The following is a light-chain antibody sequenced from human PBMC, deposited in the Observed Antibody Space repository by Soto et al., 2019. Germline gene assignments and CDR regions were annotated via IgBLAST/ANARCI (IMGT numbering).Light chain of an antibody. CDR3: GTWDSNLSAVV. Sequence: QSVLTQPPSVSAAPGQKVTISCSGSSSNIGSNYVSWYQQLPGTAPKLLIYDNNKRPSGIPDRFSGSKSGTSATLGITGLQTGDEADYYCGTWDSNLSAVVFGGGTKLTVL. CDR2: DNN. J-gene: IGLJ2*01. CDR1: SSNIGSNY. V-gene: IGLV1-51*01.